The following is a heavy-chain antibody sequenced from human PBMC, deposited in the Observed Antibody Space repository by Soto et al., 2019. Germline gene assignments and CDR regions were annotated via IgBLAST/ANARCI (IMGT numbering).Heavy chain of an antibody. CDR1: GYTFTSYG. J-gene: IGHJ4*02. Sequence: QVQLVQSGAEVKKPGASVKVSCKASGYTFTSYGISWVRQAPGQGLEWMGWISAYNGNTNYAQKLQGRVTMTTYTSTSTAYMELRSLRSDDTAVYYCARDSEHYDYVWGSYRLGAYIDYWGQGTLVTVSS. V-gene: IGHV1-18*01. CDR2: ISAYNGNT. CDR3: ARDSEHYDYVWGSYRLGAYIDY. D-gene: IGHD3-16*02.